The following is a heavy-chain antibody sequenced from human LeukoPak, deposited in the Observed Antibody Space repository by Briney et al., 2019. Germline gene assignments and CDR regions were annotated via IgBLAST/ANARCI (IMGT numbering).Heavy chain of an antibody. CDR3: AKDKSSSGWYGMDV. V-gene: IGHV3-30*18. D-gene: IGHD6-19*01. J-gene: IGHJ6*02. CDR2: ISYDGSNK. Sequence: GGSLRLSCAASGFTFGSYWMHWVRQAPGKGLEWVAFISYDGSNKDYADSVKGQFTISRDNSKNTLYLQMNSLRADDTAIYYCAKDKSSSGWYGMDVWGQGTTVTVSS. CDR1: GFTFGSYW.